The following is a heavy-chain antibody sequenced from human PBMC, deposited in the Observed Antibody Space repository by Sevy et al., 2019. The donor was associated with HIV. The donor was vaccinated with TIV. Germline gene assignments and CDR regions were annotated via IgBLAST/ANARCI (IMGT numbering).Heavy chain of an antibody. V-gene: IGHV3-23*01. D-gene: IGHD3-22*01. CDR3: AKSELSYYDSSGYYYPIPSDY. Sequence: GSLRLSCAASGFTFSSYAMSWVRQAPGKGLEWVSAISGSGGSTYYADSVKGRFTISRDNSKNTLYLQMNSLRAEDTAVYYCAKSELSYYDSSGYYYPIPSDYWGQGTLVTVSS. CDR2: ISGSGGST. J-gene: IGHJ4*02. CDR1: GFTFSSYA.